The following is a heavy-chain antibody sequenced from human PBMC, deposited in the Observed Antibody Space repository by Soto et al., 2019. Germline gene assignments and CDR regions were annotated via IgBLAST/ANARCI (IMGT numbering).Heavy chain of an antibody. Sequence: SETLSLTCAVYGGSFSGYYWSWIRQPPGKGLEWIGEINHSGSTNYNPSLKSRVTISVDTSKNQFSLKLSSVTAADTAVYYCARGVDTAMGTIDYWGQGTLVTVSS. J-gene: IGHJ4*02. CDR3: ARGVDTAMGTIDY. CDR1: GGSFSGYY. CDR2: INHSGST. D-gene: IGHD5-18*01. V-gene: IGHV4-34*01.